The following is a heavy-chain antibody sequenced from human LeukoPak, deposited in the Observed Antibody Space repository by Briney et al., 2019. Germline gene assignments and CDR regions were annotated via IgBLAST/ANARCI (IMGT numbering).Heavy chain of an antibody. CDR3: ARSGDYIKEGFDY. V-gene: IGHV4-38-2*01. Sequence: PSETLSLTCVVSGRSIRSGYYWGWIRQSPGKGLERIGSIHQSGMTHYNPSLKSRVPLSVDTSKNQYSLHWTSVTAADAALYFCARSGDYIKEGFDYWGQGIQVTVSS. CDR2: IHQSGMT. CDR1: GRSIRSGYY. D-gene: IGHD1-26*01. J-gene: IGHJ4*02.